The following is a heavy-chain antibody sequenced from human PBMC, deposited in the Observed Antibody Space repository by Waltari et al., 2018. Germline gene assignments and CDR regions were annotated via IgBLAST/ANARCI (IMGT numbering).Heavy chain of an antibody. CDR1: GGSISSSSYY. CDR2: IYYRGGT. J-gene: IGHJ6*03. Sequence: QLQLQESGPGLVKPSETLSLTCTVSGGSISSSSYYWGWIRQPPGKGLEWIWSIYYRGGTYYNPSLKRRVTISVDTSKNQFALKLSSVTAADTAVYYCARRPPGPYYYYYMDVWGKGTTVTVSS. V-gene: IGHV4-39*01. CDR3: ARRPPGPYYYYYMDV.